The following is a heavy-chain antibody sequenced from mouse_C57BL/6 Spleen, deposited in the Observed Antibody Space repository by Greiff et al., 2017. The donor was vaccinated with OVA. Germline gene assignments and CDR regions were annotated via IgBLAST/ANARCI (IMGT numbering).Heavy chain of an antibody. CDR1: GYAFSSSW. CDR3: ARGNWDGGYYFDY. D-gene: IGHD4-1*01. Sequence: VQLQQSGPELVKPGASVKISCKASGYAFSSSWMNWVKQRPGKGLEWIGRIYPGDGDTNYNGKFKGKATLTADKSSSTAYMQLSSLTSEDSAVYFCARGNWDGGYYFDYWGQGTTLTVSS. V-gene: IGHV1-82*01. CDR2: IYPGDGDT. J-gene: IGHJ2*01.